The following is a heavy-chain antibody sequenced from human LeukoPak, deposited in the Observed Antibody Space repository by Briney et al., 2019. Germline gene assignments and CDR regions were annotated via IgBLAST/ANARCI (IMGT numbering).Heavy chain of an antibody. CDR1: GGSIRSSY. CDR3: ARIRYGSNIYRYYYMDV. V-gene: IGHV4-59*01. D-gene: IGHD3-10*01. Sequence: SETLSLTCTVSGGSIRSSYWSWIRQPPGKGLEWIGYIYYSGSTNYNPSLKSRVTISVDTSKNQFSLKVTSVTAADTAVYYCARIRYGSNIYRYYYMDVWGKGTTVIVSS. J-gene: IGHJ6*03. CDR2: IYYSGST.